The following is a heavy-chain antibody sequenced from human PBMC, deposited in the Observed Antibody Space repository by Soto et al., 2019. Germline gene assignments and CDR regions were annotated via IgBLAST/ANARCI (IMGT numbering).Heavy chain of an antibody. Sequence: QLQLQESGSGLVKPSQTLSLTCAVSGGSISSGGYSWSWIRQPPGKGLEWIGYIYHSGSTYYNPSPXRXXTKSVDRSKNQFSPKLSSVTAADTAVYYCARVPDRWGQGTLVTVSS. CDR3: ARVPDR. CDR2: IYHSGST. CDR1: GGSISSGGYS. J-gene: IGHJ5*02. V-gene: IGHV4-30-2*01. D-gene: IGHD2-2*01.